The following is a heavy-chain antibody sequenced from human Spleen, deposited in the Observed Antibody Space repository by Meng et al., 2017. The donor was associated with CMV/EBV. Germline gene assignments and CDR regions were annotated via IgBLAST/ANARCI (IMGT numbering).Heavy chain of an antibody. Sequence: GSLRLSCTVSVSSINSGVFWGWVRQPPGKGLEWFGTFYHSECIYYNPSLRSRVTMSADTSKNQFSLRLTSVTAADTAVYYCARGGTRWDSPPFDAFDVWGQGTMVTVSS. D-gene: IGHD1-26*01. V-gene: IGHV4-38-2*02. J-gene: IGHJ3*01. CDR1: VSSINSGVF. CDR3: ARGGTRWDSPPFDAFDV. CDR2: FYHSECI.